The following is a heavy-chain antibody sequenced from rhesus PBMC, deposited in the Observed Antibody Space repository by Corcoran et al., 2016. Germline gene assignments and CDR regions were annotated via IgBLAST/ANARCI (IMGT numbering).Heavy chain of an antibody. D-gene: IGHD6-25*01. CDR2: IYGSGSST. Sequence: QLQLQESGPGLVKPSETLSVTCAVSGGSISSNYCSWIRQTLGKGLEWIGYIYGSGSSTNYNPSLKSRVTLSVDTSKNQFSLKLSSVTAADTAVYYGVREAAAALTNWGQGVLVTVSS. J-gene: IGHJ4*01. V-gene: IGHV4-169*02. CDR3: VREAAAALTN. CDR1: GGSISSNY.